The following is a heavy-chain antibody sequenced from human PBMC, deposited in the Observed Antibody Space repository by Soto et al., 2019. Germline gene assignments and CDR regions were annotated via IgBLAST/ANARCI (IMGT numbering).Heavy chain of an antibody. D-gene: IGHD4-17*01. CDR3: ARGYGDYGVPFDY. J-gene: IGHJ4*02. Sequence: QVQLQESGPGLVKPSETLSLTCTVSGGSISSYYWSWIRQPPGKGLEWIGYIYYSGSTNYNPSLKSRVTISVDTSKNQFSLKPSSVTAADTAVYYCARGYGDYGVPFDYWGQGTLVTVSS. V-gene: IGHV4-59*01. CDR2: IYYSGST. CDR1: GGSISSYY.